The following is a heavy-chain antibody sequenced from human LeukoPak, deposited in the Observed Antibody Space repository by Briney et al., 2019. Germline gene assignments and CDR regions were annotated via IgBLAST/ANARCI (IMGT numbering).Heavy chain of an antibody. Sequence: ASVKVSCKASGYTFTSYGISWVRQAPGQGLECMGWISAYNGNTNYAQKLQGRVTMTTDTSTSTAYMELRSLRSDDTAVYYCAKDIMITFGGVFRGLPGDGDDAFDIWGQGTMVTVSS. CDR3: AKDIMITFGGVFRGLPGDGDDAFDI. CDR2: ISAYNGNT. J-gene: IGHJ3*02. D-gene: IGHD3-16*01. V-gene: IGHV1-18*01. CDR1: GYTFTSYG.